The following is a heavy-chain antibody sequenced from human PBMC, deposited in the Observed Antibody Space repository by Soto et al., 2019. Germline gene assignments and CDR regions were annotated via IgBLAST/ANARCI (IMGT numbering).Heavy chain of an antibody. J-gene: IGHJ3*02. CDR2: LSYNSISI. CDR3: TNAVDYGDYDGFDI. Sequence: EVQLVESGGGLVQPGRSLRLSCAASGFIFNDFAMHWVRQAPGKGLEWVAGLSYNSISIGYADSVEGRFTISRDNAKNSLYLQMNGLRVEDTALYYCTNAVDYGDYDGFDIWGQGTMVTVSS. D-gene: IGHD4-17*01. CDR1: GFIFNDFA. V-gene: IGHV3-9*01.